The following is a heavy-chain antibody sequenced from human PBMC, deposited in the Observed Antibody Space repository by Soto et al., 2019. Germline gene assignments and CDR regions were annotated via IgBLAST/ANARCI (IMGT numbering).Heavy chain of an antibody. CDR1: GGSISSGDYY. Sequence: QVQLQESGPGLVKPSQTLSLTCTVSGGSISSGDYYWSWIRQPPGKGLEWICYIYPSGSTNYNPSLKSGVAISVDASKNQFSLKLTSVTAADTAVYHCARDSPQDEGGAMDVWGQGTTVTVSS. CDR2: IYPSGST. CDR3: ARDSPQDEGGAMDV. D-gene: IGHD3-16*01. J-gene: IGHJ6*02. V-gene: IGHV4-30-4*01.